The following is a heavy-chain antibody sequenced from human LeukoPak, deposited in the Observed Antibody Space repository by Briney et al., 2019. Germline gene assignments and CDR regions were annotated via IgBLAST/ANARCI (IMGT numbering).Heavy chain of an antibody. J-gene: IGHJ4*02. D-gene: IGHD3-10*01. Sequence: SVKVSCKASGGTFSSYAISWVRQAPGQGLEWMGGIIPIFGTANYAQKFQGRVTITADESTGTAYMELSSLRSEDTAVYYCATVGMVRGVTPYYFDYWGQGTLVTVSS. CDR3: ATVGMVRGVTPYYFDY. CDR1: GGTFSSYA. CDR2: IIPIFGTA. V-gene: IGHV1-69*13.